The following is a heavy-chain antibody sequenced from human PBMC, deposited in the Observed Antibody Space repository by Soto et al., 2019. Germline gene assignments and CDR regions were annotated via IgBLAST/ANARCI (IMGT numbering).Heavy chain of an antibody. CDR1: GFTFSSYE. Sequence: PGGSLRLSCAASGFTFSSYEMNWVRQAPGKGLEWVSYISSSGSTIYYADSVKGRFTISRDNAKNSLYLQMNSLRAEDTAVYYCARDSYGSGSSPDGMDVWGQGTTVTVSS. CDR3: ARDSYGSGSSPDGMDV. CDR2: ISSSGSTI. D-gene: IGHD3-10*01. J-gene: IGHJ6*02. V-gene: IGHV3-48*03.